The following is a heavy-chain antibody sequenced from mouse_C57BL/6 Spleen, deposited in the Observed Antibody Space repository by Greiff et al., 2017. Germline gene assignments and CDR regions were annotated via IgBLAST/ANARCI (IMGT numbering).Heavy chain of an antibody. J-gene: IGHJ4*01. V-gene: IGHV5-6*01. CDR1: GFTFSSYG. CDR3: ARGNDYYAMDY. CDR2: ISSGGSYT. Sequence: EVQLVESGGDLVKPGGSLKLSCAASGFTFSSYGMSWVRQTPDKRLEWVATISSGGSYTYYPDSVKGRFTISRDNAKHTLYLQMSSLKSEDTAMYYCARGNDYYAMDYWGQGTSVTVSS.